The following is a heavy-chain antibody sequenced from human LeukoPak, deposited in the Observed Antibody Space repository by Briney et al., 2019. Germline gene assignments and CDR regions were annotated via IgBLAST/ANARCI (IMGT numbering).Heavy chain of an antibody. V-gene: IGHV1-69*13. J-gene: IGHJ4*02. CDR1: GGTFSSYA. Sequence: ASVKVSCKASGGTFSSYAISWVRQAPGQGLEWMGGIIPIFGTANYAQKFQGRVTITADESTSTAYMELSSLRSEDTAVYYCAKSQGSGDYFDYWGQGTLVTVSS. CDR3: AKSQGSGDYFDY. CDR2: IIPIFGTA. D-gene: IGHD1-26*01.